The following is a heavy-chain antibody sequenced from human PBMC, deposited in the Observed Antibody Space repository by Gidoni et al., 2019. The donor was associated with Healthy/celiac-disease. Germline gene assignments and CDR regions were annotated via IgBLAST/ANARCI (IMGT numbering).Heavy chain of an antibody. J-gene: IGHJ4*02. D-gene: IGHD6-19*01. CDR1: GGSFSCYY. Sequence: QVQLQQWGAGLLKPSETLFLTCAVYGGSFSCYYWSWIRQPPGKGLALIGEINHSGSTNYNPSLKSRVTISVDTSKNQFSLKLSSVTAADTAVYYCARGSGGGWYFRGYYFDYWGQGTLVTVSS. V-gene: IGHV4-34*01. CDR2: INHSGST. CDR3: ARGSGGGWYFRGYYFDY.